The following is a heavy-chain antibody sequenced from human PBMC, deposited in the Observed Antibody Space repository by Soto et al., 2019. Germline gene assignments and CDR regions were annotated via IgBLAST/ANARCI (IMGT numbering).Heavy chain of an antibody. CDR3: ARDGGDGHRWFDP. CDR2: INAGNGNT. D-gene: IGHD3-10*01. Sequence: ASVKVSCKASGYTFTSYAMHWVRQAPGQRLEWMGWINAGNGNTKHAQKLQGRVTMTTDTSTSTAYMELRSLRSDDTAVYYCARDGGDGHRWFDPWGQGTLVTVSS. CDR1: GYTFTSYA. V-gene: IGHV1-3*01. J-gene: IGHJ5*02.